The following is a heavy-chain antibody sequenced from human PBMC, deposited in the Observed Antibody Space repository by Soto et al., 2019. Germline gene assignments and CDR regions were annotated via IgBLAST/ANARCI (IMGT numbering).Heavy chain of an antibody. CDR1: GGSISSGGYS. D-gene: IGHD2-2*01. J-gene: IGHJ5*02. CDR3: ARTIVVVPAGYPRWFDP. V-gene: IGHV4-30-2*01. Sequence: SETLSLTCAVSGGSISSGGYSWSWIRQPPGKGLEWIGYIYHSGSTYYNPSLKSRVTISVDRSKNQFSLKLSSVTAADTAVYYCARTIVVVPAGYPRWFDPWGQGTLVTSPQ. CDR2: IYHSGST.